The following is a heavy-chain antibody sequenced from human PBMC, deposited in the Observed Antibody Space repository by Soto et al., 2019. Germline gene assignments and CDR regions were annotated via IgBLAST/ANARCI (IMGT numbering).Heavy chain of an antibody. CDR2: T. Sequence: LSLTCDVSGGSIINNYWWAWIRQSPGKGLVWIGSTYYNPSLKSRVTISVDTSKNQFSLKLSSVTAADTAVYYCARRVTTVTTYWYFDLWGRGTLVTVSS. D-gene: IGHD4-17*01. CDR3: ARRVTTVTTYWYFDL. J-gene: IGHJ2*01. V-gene: IGHV4-39*01. CDR1: GGSIINNYW.